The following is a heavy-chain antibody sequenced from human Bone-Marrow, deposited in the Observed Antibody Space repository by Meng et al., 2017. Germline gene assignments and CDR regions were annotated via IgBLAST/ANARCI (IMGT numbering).Heavy chain of an antibody. V-gene: IGHV4-4*02. Sequence: HVQLQESGPVLVRASGTLSLTCTVSGDSISSDIWWSWVSQPPGKGLEWIGEVYHRGDTNYNPSLKSRVDISGDKSKNQFYLSLFSVTAADTAVYYCGRDQGRELINHWGQGTLVTVSS. CDR2: VYHRGDT. J-gene: IGHJ4*02. CDR1: GDSISSDIW. D-gene: IGHD1-7*01. CDR3: GRDQGRELINH.